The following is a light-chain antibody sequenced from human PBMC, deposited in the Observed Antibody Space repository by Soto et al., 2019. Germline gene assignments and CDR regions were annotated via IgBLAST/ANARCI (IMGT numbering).Light chain of an antibody. Sequence: EIVLTQSPATLSLSPGEGATLSCRASQSISNFLAWYQQKPGQAPRLLIYSASYRATGIPARFSGSGSGTDFTLTVSSLEPEDFAVYYCQQHYNGPITFGQGTRLEIK. CDR1: QSISNF. CDR2: SAS. V-gene: IGKV3-11*01. CDR3: QQHYNGPIT. J-gene: IGKJ5*01.